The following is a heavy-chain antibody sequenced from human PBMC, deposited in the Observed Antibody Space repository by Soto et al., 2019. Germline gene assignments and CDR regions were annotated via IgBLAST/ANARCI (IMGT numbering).Heavy chain of an antibody. CDR3: ARTDPRDYSLLDY. CDR2: IYYSGST. V-gene: IGHV4-39*01. Sequence: PSETLSLTCTVSGGSISSSSYYWGWIRQPPGKGLEWIGSIYYSGSTYYNPSLKSRVTISVDTSKNQFSLKLSSVTAADMAVYYCARTDPRDYSLLDYWGQGTLVTVSS. CDR1: GGSISSSSYY. J-gene: IGHJ4*02. D-gene: IGHD4-17*01.